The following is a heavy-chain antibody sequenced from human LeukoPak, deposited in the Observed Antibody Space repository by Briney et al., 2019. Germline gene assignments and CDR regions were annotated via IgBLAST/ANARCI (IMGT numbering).Heavy chain of an antibody. V-gene: IGHV4-31*03. CDR2: IYNTGNT. CDR1: GGSISSGDYF. J-gene: IGHJ5*02. D-gene: IGHD3-16*01. Sequence: SETLSPTCTVSGGSISSGDYFWSWIRQHPERGLEWIGYIYNTGNTYCNPSLKSRVTLSVDTSKNKFSLKLTSVTAADTAVYYCARRGGGRWFDPWGQGTLVTVSS. CDR3: ARRGGGRWFDP.